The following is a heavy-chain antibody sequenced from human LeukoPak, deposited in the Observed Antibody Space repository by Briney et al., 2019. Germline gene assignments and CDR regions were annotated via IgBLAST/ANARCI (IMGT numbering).Heavy chain of an antibody. D-gene: IGHD3-10*01. J-gene: IGHJ4*02. CDR2: IYYSGST. CDR1: GGSISSGGYY. V-gene: IGHV4-31*03. Sequence: PSETLSLTCTVSGGSISSGGYYWSWIRRHPGKGLEWIGYIYYSGSTYYNPSLKSRVTISVDTSKNQFSLKLSSVTAADTAVYYCATYYGSGSYYGYDFDYRGQGTLVTVSS. CDR3: ATYYGSGSYYGYDFDY.